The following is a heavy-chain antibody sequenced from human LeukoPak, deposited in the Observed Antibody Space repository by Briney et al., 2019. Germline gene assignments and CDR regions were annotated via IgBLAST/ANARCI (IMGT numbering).Heavy chain of an antibody. V-gene: IGHV4-31*03. CDR1: GGSISSGGYY. CDR3: ARDIRLGSGSYYRGLDY. J-gene: IGHJ4*02. CDR2: IYYSGST. D-gene: IGHD3-10*02. Sequence: SETLSLTCTVSGGSISSGGYYWSWIRQHPGKGLEWIGYIYYSGSTYYNPSPKSRVTISVDTSKNQFSLKLSSVTAADTAMYYCARDIRLGSGSYYRGLDYWGQGTLVTVSS.